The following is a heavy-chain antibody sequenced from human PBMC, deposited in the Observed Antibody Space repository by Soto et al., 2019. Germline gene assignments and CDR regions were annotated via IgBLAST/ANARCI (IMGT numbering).Heavy chain of an antibody. CDR3: AKKRGATGNWFFDI. CDR2: ISNSGGT. Sequence: EVQLLESGGGLVQPGGSLRLSCAASGFIFSNYAMTWVRQAPGKGLEWVSTISNSGGTYYADSVKGRFTISRDTSKNTLFLQMNSLRAEDTAVFYCAKKRGATGNWFFDIWGRGARVTVSS. CDR1: GFIFSNYA. D-gene: IGHD1-26*01. J-gene: IGHJ2*01. V-gene: IGHV3-23*01.